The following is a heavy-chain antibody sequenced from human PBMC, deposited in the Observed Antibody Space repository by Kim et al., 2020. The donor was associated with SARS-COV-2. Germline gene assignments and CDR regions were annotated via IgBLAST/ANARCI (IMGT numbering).Heavy chain of an antibody. J-gene: IGHJ6*02. CDR3: ARDYIVLRYFDWLLHRPGRDYYYGMDV. V-gene: IGHV1-18*01. CDR2: ISAYNGNT. Sequence: ASVKVSCKASGYTFTSYGISWVRQAPGQGLEWMGWISAYNGNTNYAQKLQGRVTMTTDTSTSTAYMELRSLRSDDTAVYYCARDYIVLRYFDWLLHRPGRDYYYGMDVWGQGTTVTVSS. D-gene: IGHD3-9*01. CDR1: GYTFTSYG.